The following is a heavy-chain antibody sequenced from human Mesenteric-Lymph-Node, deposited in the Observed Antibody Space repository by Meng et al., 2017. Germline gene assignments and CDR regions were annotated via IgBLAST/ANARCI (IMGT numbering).Heavy chain of an antibody. D-gene: IGHD3-9*01. J-gene: IGHJ4*02. CDR2: LYYGGIT. V-gene: IGHV4-39*02. Sequence: SETLSLTCTFSGGSISGSSYYWGWIRQPPGKGLEWIGSLYYGGITYYNPALKSRVTISIDTSKKQFALRLNSVTAADTAVYYCARGPYYDILTGYSPSAFDYWGQGTLVTVSS. CDR1: GGSISGSSYY. CDR3: ARGPYYDILTGYSPSAFDY.